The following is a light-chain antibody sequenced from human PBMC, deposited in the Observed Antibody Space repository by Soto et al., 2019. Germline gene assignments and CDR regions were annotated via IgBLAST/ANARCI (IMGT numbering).Light chain of an antibody. CDR2: DAS. V-gene: IGKV3-11*01. CDR1: QSVSSY. J-gene: IGKJ2*01. CDR3: LQRSNWPRT. Sequence: EIVLTQSPATLSLSPGERATLSCRASQSVSSYLAWYQQKPGQAPRLLIYDASNRATGIPARFSGSGSGTDVTLTISSLEPEDFAVYYCLQRSNWPRTFGQGTKLEIK.